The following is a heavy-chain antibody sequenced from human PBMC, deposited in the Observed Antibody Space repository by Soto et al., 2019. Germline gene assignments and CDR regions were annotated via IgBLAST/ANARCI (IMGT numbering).Heavy chain of an antibody. CDR1: GGTFSSYA. V-gene: IGHV1-69*13. J-gene: IGHJ4*02. CDR3: ARANQGGYSSSWFDY. D-gene: IGHD6-13*01. Sequence: ASVKVSCKASGGTFSSYAISWVRQAPGQGLEWMGGIIPIFGTANYAQKFQGRVTITADESTSTAYMELSSLRSEDTAVYYCARANQGGYSSSWFDYWGQGTLVTVSS. CDR2: IIPIFGTA.